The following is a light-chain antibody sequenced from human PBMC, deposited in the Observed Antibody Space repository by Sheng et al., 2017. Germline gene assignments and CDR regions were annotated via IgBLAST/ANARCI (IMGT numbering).Light chain of an antibody. V-gene: IGLV1-44*01. Sequence: QSVLTQSPSASGTPGQRVTISCSGSSSSIGSNTVNWFQHLPGTAPKLLIYNDNQRPAGVPDRFSGSRSGTSASLSISGLQFEDEGDYYCAAWDDTLYVFGIGTRVTVL. CDR3: AAWDDTLYV. CDR2: NDN. J-gene: IGLJ1*01. CDR1: SSSIGSNT.